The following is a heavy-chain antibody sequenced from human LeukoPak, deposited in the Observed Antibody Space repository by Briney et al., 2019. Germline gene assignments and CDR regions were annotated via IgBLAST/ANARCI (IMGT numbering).Heavy chain of an antibody. CDR3: ARGRNVKDWFDP. Sequence: PSETLSLTCAVYGGSFSGYYWSWIRQPPGKGLEWIGEMNHHGSTNYNPSLQSRVTISLDTSKNQFSLNLSSVTAADTAVYYCARGRNVKDWFDPSGQGTLVTVSS. CDR1: GGSFSGYY. V-gene: IGHV4-34*01. CDR2: MNHHGST. J-gene: IGHJ5*02.